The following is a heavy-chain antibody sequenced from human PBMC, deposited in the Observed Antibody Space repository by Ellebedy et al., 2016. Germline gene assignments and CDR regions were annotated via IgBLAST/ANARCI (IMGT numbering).Heavy chain of an antibody. V-gene: IGHV1-69*04. J-gene: IGHJ4*02. CDR3: ARDPITVTTNGDY. Sequence: SVKVSXXASGGTFSSYAISWVRQAPGQGLEWMGRIIPILGIANYAQKFQGRVTITADKSTSTAYMELSSLRSEDTAVYYCARDPITVTTNGDYWGQGTLVTVSS. CDR1: GGTFSSYA. CDR2: IIPILGIA. D-gene: IGHD4-17*01.